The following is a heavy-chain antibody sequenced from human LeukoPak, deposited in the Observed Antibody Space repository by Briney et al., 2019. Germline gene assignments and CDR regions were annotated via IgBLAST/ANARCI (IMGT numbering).Heavy chain of an antibody. J-gene: IGHJ5*02. Sequence: RVASVKVSCKASGYTFTSYGISWVRQAPGQGLEWMGWISAYNGNTNYAQKLQGRVTMTTDTSTSTAYMELRSLRSDDTAVYYCASHSGYDYWFDPWGQGTLVTLSS. V-gene: IGHV1-18*01. CDR3: ASHSGYDYWFDP. D-gene: IGHD5-12*01. CDR1: GYTFTSYG. CDR2: ISAYNGNT.